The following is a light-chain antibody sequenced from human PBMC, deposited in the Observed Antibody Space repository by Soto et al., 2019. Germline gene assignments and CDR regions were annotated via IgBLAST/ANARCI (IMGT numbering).Light chain of an antibody. CDR3: ATWDDSLNVFYV. V-gene: IGLV1-44*01. CDR1: NSNIGSDV. Sequence: SLLTQPPSASGAPGRRVASACSGSNSNIGSDVVNWYQQLPGSAPIFLISSNNHRPSGVPDRFSASKSGTSASLAISGLQSEDEGEYYCATWDDSLNVFYVFGTGTKVTV. CDR2: SNN. J-gene: IGLJ1*01.